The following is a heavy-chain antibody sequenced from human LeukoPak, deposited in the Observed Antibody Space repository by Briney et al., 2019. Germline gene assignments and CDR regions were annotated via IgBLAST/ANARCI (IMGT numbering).Heavy chain of an antibody. CDR3: ARDFSYYYDSSGYLDY. CDR2: ISASGGST. D-gene: IGHD3-22*01. V-gene: IGHV3-23*01. J-gene: IGHJ4*02. Sequence: GGSLRLSCAASGFTFSSYAMSWVRQAPGKGLEWVSCISASGGSTYYADSVKGRFTISRDNSKNTLYLHMNSLRAEDTAVYYCARDFSYYYDSSGYLDYWGQGTLVTVSS. CDR1: GFTFSSYA.